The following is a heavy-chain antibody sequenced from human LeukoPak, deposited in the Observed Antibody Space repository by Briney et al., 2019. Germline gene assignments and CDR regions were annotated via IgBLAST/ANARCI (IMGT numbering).Heavy chain of an antibody. CDR1: GGSISSGGYS. CDR2: SYHSGKT. D-gene: IGHD5-18*01. Sequence: SETLSLTCAVSGGSISSGGYSWSWIRQPPGKGLEWIASSYHSGKTYYNPSLRSRVTISVDTSKNQFSLKVTSVTAADTAVYYCVRGGGYSYETYFFDSWGQGTLVFVSS. V-gene: IGHV4-30-2*01. J-gene: IGHJ4*02. CDR3: VRGGGYSYETYFFDS.